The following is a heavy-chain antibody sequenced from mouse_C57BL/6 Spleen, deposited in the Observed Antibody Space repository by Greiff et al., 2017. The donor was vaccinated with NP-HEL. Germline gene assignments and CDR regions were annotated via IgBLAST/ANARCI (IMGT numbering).Heavy chain of an antibody. CDR3: ARVYGNYWYFDV. V-gene: IGHV1-52*01. CDR2: IDPSDSET. CDR1: GYTFTSYW. J-gene: IGHJ1*03. Sequence: QVQLQQPGAELVRPGSSVKLSCKASGYTFTSYWMHWVKQRPIQGLEWIGNIDPSDSETHYNQKFKDKATLTVDKSSSTAYMQLSSLTSEDSAVYYCARVYGNYWYFDVWGTGTTVTVSS. D-gene: IGHD2-1*01.